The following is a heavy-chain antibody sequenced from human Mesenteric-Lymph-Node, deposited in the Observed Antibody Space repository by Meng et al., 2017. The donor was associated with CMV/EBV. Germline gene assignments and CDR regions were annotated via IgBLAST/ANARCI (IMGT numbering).Heavy chain of an antibody. D-gene: IGHD3-10*01. CDR2: IYWDDDK. Sequence: QITLKESSPTLVQPTQTLTLHCTFSGFALSTYGVGIDWIRQPAGKALEWLALIYWDDDKRYNPSLKSRLTMTKVTSKNQVVLTMTNMDPVDTATYYCAHSVGSDSYHQWGQGTLVPSPQ. CDR3: AHSVGSDSYHQ. CDR1: GFALSTYGVG. V-gene: IGHV2-5*02. J-gene: IGHJ1*01.